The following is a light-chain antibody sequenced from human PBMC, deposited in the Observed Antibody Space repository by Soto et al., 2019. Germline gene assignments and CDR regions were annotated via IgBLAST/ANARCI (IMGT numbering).Light chain of an antibody. J-gene: IGKJ5*01. CDR2: AAS. V-gene: IGKV1-12*01. CDR1: QGISSY. Sequence: DIQMTQSPSSVAASVGDRVTITFRASQGISSYLAWYQQKPGKAPKLLIYAASTLQSGVPSRFSGSGSGTDFTLTINNLQPEDIATYYCQQYDNLPLFGGGTRLEIK. CDR3: QQYDNLPL.